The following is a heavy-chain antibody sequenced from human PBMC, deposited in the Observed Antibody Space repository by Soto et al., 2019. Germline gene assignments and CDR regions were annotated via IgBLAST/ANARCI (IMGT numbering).Heavy chain of an antibody. J-gene: IGHJ6*02. Sequence: QVQLQESGPGLVKPSQTLSLTCTDSGGSISSGDYFWSWIRQSPGKGLEWIGYISSIGSTYYNPSLKSRVSVARDTAKKQFSLKLRSVTTTDTAVYYFARALVNRLFYYPRMDVWGQGTTFTVSS. V-gene: IGHV4-30-4*01. CDR3: ARALVNRLFYYPRMDV. D-gene: IGHD2-8*02. CDR2: ISSIGST. CDR1: GGSISSGDYF.